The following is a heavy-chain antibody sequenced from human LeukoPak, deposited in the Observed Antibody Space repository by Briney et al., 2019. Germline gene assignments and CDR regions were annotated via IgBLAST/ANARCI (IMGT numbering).Heavy chain of an antibody. V-gene: IGHV4-39*01. CDR1: GGSISSRSYY. CDR2: IYYSGST. CDR3: ARQGDYDILTGYSYYYYYYMDV. Sequence: SETLSLTCTVSGGSISSRSYYWGWIRQPPGKGLEWIGSIYYSGSTYYNPSLKSRVTISVDTSKNQFSLKLSSVTAADTAVYYCARQGDYDILTGYSYYYYYYMDVWGKGTTVTISS. D-gene: IGHD3-9*01. J-gene: IGHJ6*03.